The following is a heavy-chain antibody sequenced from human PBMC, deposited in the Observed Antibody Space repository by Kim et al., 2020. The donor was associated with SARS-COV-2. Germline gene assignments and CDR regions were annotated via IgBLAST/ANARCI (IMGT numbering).Heavy chain of an antibody. D-gene: IGHD3-16*01. CDR2: IGSGGVTT. V-gene: IGHV3-23*01. CDR1: GFTFSSYA. CDR3: AKNLMPQGLRLGELWLSD. J-gene: IGHJ4*02. Sequence: GGSLRLSCAASGFTFSSYAMSWVRQAPGKGLEWVSAIGSGGVTTYYADSVKGRFTISRDNSKNTLYLQMNSLRAEDTAVYYCAKNLMPQGLRLGELWLSDWGQGTLVTVSS.